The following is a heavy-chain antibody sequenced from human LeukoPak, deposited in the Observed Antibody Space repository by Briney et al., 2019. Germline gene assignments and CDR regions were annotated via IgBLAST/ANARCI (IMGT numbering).Heavy chain of an antibody. CDR1: GGSIRSNSYY. V-gene: IGHV4-39*01. D-gene: IGHD2-15*01. Sequence: SETLSLTCTVSGGSIRSNSYYWGWIRQPPGKGLEWIGSIYFSGNTYYNPSLKSRVTISVDTSKNQFSLKLSSVTAADTAVYYCAISHPLYYWGQGTLVTVSS. CDR2: IYFSGNT. CDR3: AISHPLYY. J-gene: IGHJ4*02.